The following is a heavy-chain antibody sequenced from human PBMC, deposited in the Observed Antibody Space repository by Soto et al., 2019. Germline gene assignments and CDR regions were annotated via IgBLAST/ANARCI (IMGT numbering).Heavy chain of an antibody. V-gene: IGHV4-30-2*01. D-gene: IGHD2-15*01. CDR3: SRHCSVGSCFGTFDY. J-gene: IGHJ4*02. CDR1: GGSISSGGYS. Sequence: QLQLQESGSGLVKPSQTLSLTCAVSGGSISSGGYSWSWIRQPPGKGLEWIGYIYHSGSTYYNPYLKGRVTISVDTSNHQFSLKLSSVTAADKSVYYCSRHCSVGSCFGTFDYWGQGPLVTVSS. CDR2: IYHSGST.